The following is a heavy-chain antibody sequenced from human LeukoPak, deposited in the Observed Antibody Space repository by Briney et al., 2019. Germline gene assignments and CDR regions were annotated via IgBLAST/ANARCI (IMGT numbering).Heavy chain of an antibody. Sequence: PSETLSLTCTVSGGSINSNSHYWGWVRQPPGKGLEWIGSIYSGVATYYNPSLKSRVTISVDTSKNQLSLSLTSMTAADTAVYYCARGDWNDYYFDYWVQRTLVTVSA. V-gene: IGHV4-39*01. CDR1: GGSINSNSHY. D-gene: IGHD1-1*01. J-gene: IGHJ4*02. CDR3: ARGDWNDYYFDY. CDR2: IYSGVAT.